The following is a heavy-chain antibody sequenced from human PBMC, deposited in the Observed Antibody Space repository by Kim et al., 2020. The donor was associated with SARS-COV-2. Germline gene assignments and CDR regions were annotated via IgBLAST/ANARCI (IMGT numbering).Heavy chain of an antibody. CDR1: GYTFTSYD. Sequence: ASVKVSCKASGYTFTSYDINWVRQATGQGLEWMGWMNPNSGNTGYAQKFQGRVTMTRNTSISTAYMELSSLGSEDTAVYYCARGLLVRGVFYYYYYMHVWGKGTTVTVSS. CDR2: MNPNSGNT. D-gene: IGHD3-10*01. V-gene: IGHV1-8*01. J-gene: IGHJ6*03. CDR3: ARGLLVRGVFYYYYYMHV.